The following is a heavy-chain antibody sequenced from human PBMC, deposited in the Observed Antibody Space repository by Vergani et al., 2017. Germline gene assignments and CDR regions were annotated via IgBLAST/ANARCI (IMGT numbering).Heavy chain of an antibody. CDR2: INPNSGGT. V-gene: IGHV1-2*02. CDR3: ARETGSGWSLNWFDP. J-gene: IGHJ5*02. CDR1: GYTFTGYY. Sequence: QVQLVQSGAEVKKPGASVKVSCKASGYTFTGYYMHWVRQAPGQGLEWMGWINPNSGGTNYAQKFQGRVTMTRDTSISTAYMELSRLRSDDTAVYYCARETGSGWSLNWFDPWGQGTLVTVSS. D-gene: IGHD6-19*01.